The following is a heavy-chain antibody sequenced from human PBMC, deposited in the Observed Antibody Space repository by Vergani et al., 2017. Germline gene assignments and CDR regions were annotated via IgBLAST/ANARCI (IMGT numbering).Heavy chain of an antibody. CDR3: ANLFPRDSSLLFDP. CDR1: GYTFTSYD. D-gene: IGHD3-22*01. V-gene: IGHV1-2*02. CDR2: INPNSGGT. J-gene: IGHJ5*02. Sequence: QVQLVQSGAEVKKPGASVKVSCKASGYTFTSYDIYWVRQATGQGLEWMGWINPNSGGTNYAQKFPGSVTMTRDTSISTAYMELSRLRSDDTAVYYCANLFPRDSSLLFDPWGQGTLVTVSS.